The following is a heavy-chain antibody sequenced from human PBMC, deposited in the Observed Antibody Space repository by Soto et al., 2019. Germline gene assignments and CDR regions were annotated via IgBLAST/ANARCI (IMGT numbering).Heavy chain of an antibody. CDR1: GGSISSSNW. V-gene: IGHV4-4*02. Sequence: SETLSLTCAVSGGSISSSNWWSWVRQPPRKGLEWIGEIYHSGSTNYNPSLKSRVTISVDKSKNQFSLKLSSVTAADTAVYYCAREFLYYYDSSGYFGWLDPWGQGTLVTVSS. D-gene: IGHD3-22*01. CDR2: IYHSGST. J-gene: IGHJ5*02. CDR3: AREFLYYYDSSGYFGWLDP.